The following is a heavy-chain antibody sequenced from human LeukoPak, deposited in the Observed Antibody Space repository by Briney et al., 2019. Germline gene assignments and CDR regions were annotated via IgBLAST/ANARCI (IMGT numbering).Heavy chain of an antibody. V-gene: IGHV4-61*01. Sequence: SETLSLTCTVSGGSISSSNYYWSWIRQLPEKGLEWIGYIYYSGSTNYNPSLKSRVTISVDTSKNQFSLKLSSVTAADTAVYYCACIAAAGRDRIDYWGQGTLVTVSS. CDR1: GGSISSSNYY. J-gene: IGHJ4*02. CDR3: ACIAAAGRDRIDY. CDR2: IYYSGST. D-gene: IGHD6-13*01.